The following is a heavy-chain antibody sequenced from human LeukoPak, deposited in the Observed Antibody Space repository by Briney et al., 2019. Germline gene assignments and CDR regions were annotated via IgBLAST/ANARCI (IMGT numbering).Heavy chain of an antibody. CDR3: AKDIFPTTEYYYDTSCPVDY. CDR2: ISYDGSNK. J-gene: IGHJ4*02. V-gene: IGHV3-30*18. D-gene: IGHD3-22*01. Sequence: GGSLRLSCAASGFTFSSYGMHWVRQAPGKGLEWVALISYDGSNKYYADSVKGRFTISRDNSKNTLYLQMNSLRAEDTAVYYCAKDIFPTTEYYYDTSCPVDYWGQGTLVTVSS. CDR1: GFTFSSYG.